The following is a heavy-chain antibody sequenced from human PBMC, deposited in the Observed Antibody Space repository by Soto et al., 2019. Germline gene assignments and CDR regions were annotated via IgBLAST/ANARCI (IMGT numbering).Heavy chain of an antibody. Sequence: PSETLSLTCTVSGGSISSSSYYWGWIRQPPGKGLEWIGSIYYSGSTYYNPSLKSRVTISVDTSKNQFSLKLSSVTAADTAVYYCARYAGFGYYYDSSGYYPEYNWLDPWGQGTLVTVSS. CDR3: ARYAGFGYYYDSSGYYPEYNWLDP. D-gene: IGHD3-22*01. CDR2: IYYSGST. CDR1: GGSISSSSYY. J-gene: IGHJ5*02. V-gene: IGHV4-39*01.